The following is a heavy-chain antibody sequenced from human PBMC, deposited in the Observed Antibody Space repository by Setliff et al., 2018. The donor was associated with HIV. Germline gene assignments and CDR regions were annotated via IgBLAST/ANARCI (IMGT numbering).Heavy chain of an antibody. CDR1: GFTLSSYV. D-gene: IGHD6-13*01. V-gene: IGHV3-30*01. CDR3: ARDGGIYYYYYYMDV. CDR2: ISYDGSNK. Sequence: SLRLPCAASGFTLSSYVMHWVRQAPGKGLEWGAVISYDGSNKYYADSVKGRFTISRDNSKNTQYLQMNSLRAEETAVYYCARDGGIYYYYYYMDVWGKGTTVTVSS. J-gene: IGHJ6*03.